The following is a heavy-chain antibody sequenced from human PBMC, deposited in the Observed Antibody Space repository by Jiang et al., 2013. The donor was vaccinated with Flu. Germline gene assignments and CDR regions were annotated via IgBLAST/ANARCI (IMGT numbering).Heavy chain of an antibody. V-gene: IGHV6-1*01. J-gene: IGHJ6*02. D-gene: IGHD6-19*01. Sequence: KPSQTLSLTCAISGDSVSSNSAAWNWIRQSPSRGLEWLGRTYYRSKWYNDYAVSVKSRITINPDTSKNQFSLQLNSVTPEDTAVYYCAREPHLYSSGWYRIYYYGMDVWGQGTTVTVSS. CDR3: AREPHLYSSGWYRIYYYGMDV. CDR2: TYYRSKWYN. CDR1: GDSVSSNSAA.